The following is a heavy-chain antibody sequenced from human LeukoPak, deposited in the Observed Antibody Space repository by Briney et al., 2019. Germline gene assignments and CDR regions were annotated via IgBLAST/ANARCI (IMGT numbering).Heavy chain of an antibody. CDR2: IIPIFGTA. CDR3: ANSRGYYFDY. Sequence: SVKASCKASGGTFSSYAISWVRQAPGQGLEWMGGIIPIFGTANYAQKFQGRVTITTDESTSTAYMELSSLRSEDTAVYYCANSRGYYFDYWGQGTLVTVSS. J-gene: IGHJ4*02. CDR1: GGTFSSYA. V-gene: IGHV1-69*05.